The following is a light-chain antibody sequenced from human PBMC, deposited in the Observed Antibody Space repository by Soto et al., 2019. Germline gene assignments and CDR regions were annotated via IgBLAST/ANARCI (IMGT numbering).Light chain of an antibody. Sequence: QSVLTQPSSLSGSPGQSITISCNGNSSDVGGYNYVSWYQQQPGKAPKFMIYDVTNRPSGVSNRFSGSKSGNTASLTISGLQAEDEADYYCCSYTTSNTRQIVFGTGTTVTV. J-gene: IGLJ1*01. V-gene: IGLV2-14*01. CDR2: DVT. CDR3: CSYTTSNTRQIV. CDR1: SSDVGGYNY.